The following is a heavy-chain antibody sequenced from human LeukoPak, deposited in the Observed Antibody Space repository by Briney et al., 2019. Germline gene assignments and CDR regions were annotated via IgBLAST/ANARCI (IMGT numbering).Heavy chain of an antibody. CDR2: ISSSSSTI. J-gene: IGHJ4*02. D-gene: IGHD6-13*01. Sequence: PGGSLRLSCAASGFTFSRYSMNWVRQAPGKGLEWVSYISSSSSTIYYADSVKGRFTISRDNSKNTIYLQMNSLRTEDTAVYYCAKGFTSSWYSFDCWGQGTLVTVSS. CDR1: GFTFSRYS. V-gene: IGHV3-48*01. CDR3: AKGFTSSWYSFDC.